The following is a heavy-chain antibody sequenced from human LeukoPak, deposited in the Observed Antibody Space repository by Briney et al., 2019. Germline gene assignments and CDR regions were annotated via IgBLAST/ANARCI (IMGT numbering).Heavy chain of an antibody. CDR3: ARDPGYCSGGSCYFDY. D-gene: IGHD2-15*01. CDR1: GFTVSSNY. CDR2: ISSSSSNI. V-gene: IGHV3-21*01. J-gene: IGHJ4*02. Sequence: GGSLRLSCAASGFTVSSNYMSWVRQAPGKGLEWVSSISSSSSNIYYADSVKGRFTISRDNAKNSLYLQMNSLRAEDTAVYYCARDPGYCSGGSCYFDYWGQGTLVTVSS.